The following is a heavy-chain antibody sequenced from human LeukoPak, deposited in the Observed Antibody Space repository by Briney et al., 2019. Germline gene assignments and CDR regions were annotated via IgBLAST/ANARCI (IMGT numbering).Heavy chain of an antibody. V-gene: IGHV4-59*01. CDR2: IYDSGIT. J-gene: IGHJ1*01. CDR3: ARDPSASKGYFQD. CDR1: GXSISSYY. Sequence: PSETLSLTCTVSGXSISSYYWTWIRQSPGKGLEWIGYIYDSGITNYNPSLKSRVTISVDTSKDQFSLKLSSVTAADSAVYYCARDPSASKGYFQDWGQGTLVTVSS.